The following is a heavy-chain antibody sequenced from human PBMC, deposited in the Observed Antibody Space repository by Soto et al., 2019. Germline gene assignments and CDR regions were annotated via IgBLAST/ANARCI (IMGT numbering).Heavy chain of an antibody. Sequence: ASETLSLTCAVYGGSFSGYYWSWIRQPPGKGLEWIGEINHSGSTNYNPSLKSRVTISVDTSKNQFSLKLSSVTAADTAVYYCARTGYCSSTSCRNWFDPWGQGTLVTAPQ. CDR2: INHSGST. CDR3: ARTGYCSSTSCRNWFDP. D-gene: IGHD2-2*01. CDR1: GGSFSGYY. V-gene: IGHV4-34*01. J-gene: IGHJ5*02.